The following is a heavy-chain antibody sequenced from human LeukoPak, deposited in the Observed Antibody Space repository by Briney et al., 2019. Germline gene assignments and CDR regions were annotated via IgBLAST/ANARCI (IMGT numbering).Heavy chain of an antibody. CDR3: ARGRRDGYNFSY. Sequence: PGGSLRLSCAASGFTVSSNYMSWVRQAPGKGLEWVSVIYSGGSTYYADSVKGRFTISRDNAKNSLYLQMNSLRAEDTAVYYCARGRRDGYNFSYWGQGTLVTVSS. V-gene: IGHV3-53*01. CDR1: GFTVSSNY. CDR2: IYSGGST. J-gene: IGHJ4*02. D-gene: IGHD5-24*01.